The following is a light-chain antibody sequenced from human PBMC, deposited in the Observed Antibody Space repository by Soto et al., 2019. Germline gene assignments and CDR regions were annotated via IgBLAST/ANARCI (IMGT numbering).Light chain of an antibody. V-gene: IGLV1-40*01. CDR2: GNS. Sequence: QSVLTQPPSVSGAPGQRVTISCTGSSSNIGAGYDVHWYQQLPGTAPKLLIYGNSNRPSGVPDRFSGSKSGNTASLTISGLQAEDDADYYCCSYATSSALVFGGGTKLTVL. J-gene: IGLJ2*01. CDR3: CSYATSSALV. CDR1: SSNIGAGYD.